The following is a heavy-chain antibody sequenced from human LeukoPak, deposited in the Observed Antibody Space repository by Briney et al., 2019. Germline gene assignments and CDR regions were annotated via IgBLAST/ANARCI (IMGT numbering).Heavy chain of an antibody. CDR1: GYTFTSYA. CDR2: INTNTGNP. D-gene: IGHD3-22*01. Sequence: ASVKVSCKASGYTFTSYAMNWVRQATGQGLEWMGWINTNTGNPTYAQGFTGRFVFSLDTSVSTAYLQISSLRAEDTAVYYCARDYDYYDSSGYYYFDYWGQGTLVTVSS. J-gene: IGHJ4*02. V-gene: IGHV7-4-1*02. CDR3: ARDYDYYDSSGYYYFDY.